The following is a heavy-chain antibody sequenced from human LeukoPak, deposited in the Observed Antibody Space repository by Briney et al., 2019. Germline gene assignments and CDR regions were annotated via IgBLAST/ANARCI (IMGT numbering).Heavy chain of an antibody. D-gene: IGHD3-3*01. Sequence: ASVKVSCKVSGYTLTELSMHWVRQAPGKGLEWMGGFDPKDGETIYAQKFQGRVTMTEDTSTDTAYMELSSLRSEDTAVYYCATGLIFGVVIDGVDYWGQGTLVTVSS. CDR2: FDPKDGET. CDR3: ATGLIFGVVIDGVDY. CDR1: GYTLTELS. J-gene: IGHJ4*02. V-gene: IGHV1-24*01.